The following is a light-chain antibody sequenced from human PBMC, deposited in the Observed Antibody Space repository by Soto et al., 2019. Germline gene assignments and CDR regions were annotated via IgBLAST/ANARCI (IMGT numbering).Light chain of an antibody. CDR2: GTS. Sequence: ENVLTQFPGTLSLSPGERATLSCRASQSISSYSLAWYQQKPGQAPRLLIYGTSSRAAGIPDRFSGSGSGTDFTLTINRLEPEDFAVYFCQQYGSSLSLTFGGGTKVEIK. V-gene: IGKV3-20*01. CDR3: QQYGSSLSLT. J-gene: IGKJ4*01. CDR1: QSISSYS.